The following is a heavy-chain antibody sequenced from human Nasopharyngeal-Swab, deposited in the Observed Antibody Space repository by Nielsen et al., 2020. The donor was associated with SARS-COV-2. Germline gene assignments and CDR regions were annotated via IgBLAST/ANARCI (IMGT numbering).Heavy chain of an antibody. CDR2: ISYDGSNK. Sequence: GESLKISCTASGFTFSSYAVHWVRQAPGKGLEWMTLISYDGSNKYYADSVKGRFTISRDNSQNTLYLQMNNLRAEDTAIYYCAKDRDSGDDSEEYYHYYGMDVWGQGAPVTVSS. J-gene: IGHJ6*02. V-gene: IGHV3-30*04. D-gene: IGHD5-12*01. CDR1: GFTFSSYA. CDR3: AKDRDSGDDSEEYYHYYGMDV.